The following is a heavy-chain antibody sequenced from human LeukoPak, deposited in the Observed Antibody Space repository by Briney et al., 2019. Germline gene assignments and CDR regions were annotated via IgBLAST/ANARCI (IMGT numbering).Heavy chain of an antibody. CDR3: ARDLSGVTGYTYGRGIDY. J-gene: IGHJ4*02. Sequence: GGSLRLSCAAAGFTFSSYWMSWVRQAPGKGLEWVANIKKDGSEKYYVDSVKGRFTISRDNAKTSLYLQMNSLRAEDTAVYYCARDLSGVTGYTYGRGIDYWGQGTLVTVSS. V-gene: IGHV3-7*01. CDR2: IKKDGSEK. D-gene: IGHD5-18*01. CDR1: GFTFSSYW.